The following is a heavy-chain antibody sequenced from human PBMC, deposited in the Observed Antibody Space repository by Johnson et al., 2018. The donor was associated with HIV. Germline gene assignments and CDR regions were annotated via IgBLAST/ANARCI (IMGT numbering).Heavy chain of an antibody. D-gene: IGHD1-26*01. V-gene: IGHV3-74*03. Sequence: VQLVESGGGLVQPGGSLRLSCAASGFAFRTYWMVWVRQVPGKRPVWVARIFNDGSRKTYADSVRGRFTISRDNAKYTVGLQMNSLRVEDTPVSSCASGGPLSGSDECCFDVWGQGTMVTVSS. CDR2: IFNDGSRK. J-gene: IGHJ3*01. CDR3: ASGGPLSGSDECCFDV. CDR1: GFAFRTYW.